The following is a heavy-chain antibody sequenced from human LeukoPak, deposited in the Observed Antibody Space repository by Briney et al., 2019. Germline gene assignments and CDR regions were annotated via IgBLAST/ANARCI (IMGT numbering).Heavy chain of an antibody. Sequence: GGSLRLSCAASGFAFTSYAMIWVRQAPGQGLEWVSGIKSSGSTNYADSVKGRFTISRDNSKNTLYLQMNSLRAEDTAVYYCAKEEYYSVAYCFGGQGTLVTVSS. CDR1: GFAFTSYA. CDR2: IKSSGST. J-gene: IGHJ4*02. D-gene: IGHD2-15*01. CDR3: AKEEYYSVAYCF. V-gene: IGHV3-23*01.